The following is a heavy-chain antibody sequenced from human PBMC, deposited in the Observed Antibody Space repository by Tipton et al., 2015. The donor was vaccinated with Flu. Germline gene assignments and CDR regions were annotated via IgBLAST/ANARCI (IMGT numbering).Heavy chain of an antibody. J-gene: IGHJ4*02. D-gene: IGHD6-13*01. CDR3: ARLSSNWYHQLDN. V-gene: IGHV4-34*01. CDR1: GGSFSGYY. Sequence: TLSLTCAVYGGSFSGYYWSWIRQSPGKGLEWIGEINQSGRPNYNPSLKNRVTISVDTSKNQFSLELSSVTAADTAVYYCARLSSNWYHQLDNWGQGTLVTVSS. CDR2: INQSGRP.